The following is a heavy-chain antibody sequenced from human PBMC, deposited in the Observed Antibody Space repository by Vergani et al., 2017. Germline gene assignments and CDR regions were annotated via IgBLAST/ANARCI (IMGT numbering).Heavy chain of an antibody. J-gene: IGHJ6*03. V-gene: IGHV1-46*01. D-gene: IGHD3-16*01. Sequence: QVQLVQSGAEVKKPGASVKASCKASGSTFTSYYMHWVRQAPGQGLEWMGINNTSGGSTSYAQKFQGRVTMTRDTSTSTVYMELSSLRSEETAVYYCARRRKVRGYMDVWGKGTTVTVSS. CDR1: GSTFTSYY. CDR2: NNTSGGST. CDR3: ARRRKVRGYMDV.